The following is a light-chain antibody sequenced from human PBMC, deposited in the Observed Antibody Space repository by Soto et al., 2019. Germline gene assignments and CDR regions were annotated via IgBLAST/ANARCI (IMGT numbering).Light chain of an antibody. CDR2: GNS. V-gene: IGLV1-40*01. Sequence: HSVRTHPPSVSVAPRHRVTISFTGSSSTIGTNSDVHWYQQLAGAAPKLLIYGNSNRPSGVSDRFSGSKSGTSASLAITGLQPEDEADYYCQSYDSSLSGFYVIGTGTKVTVL. CDR1: SSTIGTNSD. J-gene: IGLJ1*01. CDR3: QSYDSSLSGFYV.